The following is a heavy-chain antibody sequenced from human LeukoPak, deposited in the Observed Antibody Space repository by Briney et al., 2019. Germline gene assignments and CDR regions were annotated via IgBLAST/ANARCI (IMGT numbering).Heavy chain of an antibody. Sequence: GGSLRLSCAASGFTFSNYGMNWVRQAPGKGLEWVSHITSGSDTIIYADSVKGRFTISRDNAKNSLYLQMNSLRAEDTAVYFCARPTWTNYMDVWGKGTAVTISS. CDR1: GFTFSNYG. CDR3: ARPTWTNYMDV. CDR2: ITSGSDTI. V-gene: IGHV3-48*01. J-gene: IGHJ6*03. D-gene: IGHD3/OR15-3a*01.